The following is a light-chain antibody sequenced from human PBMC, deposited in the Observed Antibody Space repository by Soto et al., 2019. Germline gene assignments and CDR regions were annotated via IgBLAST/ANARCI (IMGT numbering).Light chain of an antibody. CDR1: SSDIGNYNF. CDR3: SSYTSSSTFPRG. V-gene: IGLV2-14*01. J-gene: IGLJ1*01. CDR2: EVS. Sequence: SVLTQTRSVSGSPGQSVTISCTGSSSDIGNYNFVSWYQLHPGKAPKLMIYEVSNRPSGVSNRFSGSKSGNTASLTISGLQAEDEADYYCSSYTSSSTFPRGFGTGTKVTVL.